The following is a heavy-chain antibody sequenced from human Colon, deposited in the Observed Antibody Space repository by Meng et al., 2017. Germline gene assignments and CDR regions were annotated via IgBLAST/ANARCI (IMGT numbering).Heavy chain of an antibody. V-gene: IGHV4-30-2*06. CDR2: IYDNEYT. D-gene: IGHD1-26*01. CDR3: NRGCRGATYFDY. J-gene: IGHJ4*02. Sequence: QLQLQESGPRLVKPSQTLPLTCAVSGDSVTTSLSSWSWIRQSPGKGLEWIGNIYDNEYTYYNPSLRSRVTISVDRSKNQYSLKMNSGTAADTDVYFYNRGCRGATYFDYWGQGNLVTVSS. CDR1: GDSVTTSLSS.